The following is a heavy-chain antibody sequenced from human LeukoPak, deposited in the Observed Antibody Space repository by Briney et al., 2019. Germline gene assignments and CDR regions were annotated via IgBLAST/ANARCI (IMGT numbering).Heavy chain of an antibody. CDR3: ARDLWGMGYFDY. Sequence: GGSLRLSCAASGFTFSSYWMHWVRQAPGKGLVWLSRISSDGSTTTYADSVKGRLTISRDNSKNTLYLQMNSLRAEDTAVYYCARDLWGMGYFDYWGQGTLVTVSS. J-gene: IGHJ4*02. CDR2: ISSDGSTT. V-gene: IGHV3-74*03. D-gene: IGHD3-16*01. CDR1: GFTFSSYW.